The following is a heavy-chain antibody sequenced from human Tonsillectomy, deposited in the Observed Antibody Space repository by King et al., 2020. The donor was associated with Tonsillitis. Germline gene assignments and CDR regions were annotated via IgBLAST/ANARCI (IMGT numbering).Heavy chain of an antibody. CDR1: GFTFSSYW. CDR2: IKQDGSEK. D-gene: IGHD3-22*01. J-gene: IGHJ6*02. V-gene: IGHV3-7*01. Sequence: VQLVESGGGLVQPGGSLRLSCAASGFTFSSYWMSWVRQAPGKGLEWVANIKQDGSEKYYVDSVKGRFTISSDNAKNSRYLQMNSLRAEDTAVYYCARGTPYYYDSSGYFFYYYYGMDVWGQGTTVTVSS. CDR3: ARGTPYYYDSSGYFFYYYYGMDV.